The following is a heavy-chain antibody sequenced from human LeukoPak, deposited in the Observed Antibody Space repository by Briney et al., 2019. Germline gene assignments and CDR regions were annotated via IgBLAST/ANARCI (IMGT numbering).Heavy chain of an antibody. CDR1: GFTFSSYG. Sequence: GRSLRLSCAASGFTFSSYGIHWVRQAPGKGLEWVALISYDGSNKYYADSVKGRFTISRDNAKNSLYLQMNSLRAEDTAVYYCARGYCSGGSCYHFFDYWGQGTLVTVSS. D-gene: IGHD2-15*01. J-gene: IGHJ4*02. CDR2: ISYDGSNK. V-gene: IGHV3-30*03. CDR3: ARGYCSGGSCYHFFDY.